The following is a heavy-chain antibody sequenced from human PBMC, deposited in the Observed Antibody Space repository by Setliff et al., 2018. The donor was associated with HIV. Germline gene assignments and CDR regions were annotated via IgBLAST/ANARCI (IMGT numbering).Heavy chain of an antibody. D-gene: IGHD2-15*01. Sequence: ASVKVSCKVSGYTLTELSMHWVRQAPGKGLEWMGGFDPEDGETIYAQKFQGRVTMTEDTSTDTAYMELSSLRSEDTAVYYCATPGWVAAPREYFQHWGQGTTVTVSS. V-gene: IGHV1-24*01. J-gene: IGHJ1*01. CDR3: ATPGWVAAPREYFQH. CDR2: FDPEDGET. CDR1: GYTLTELS.